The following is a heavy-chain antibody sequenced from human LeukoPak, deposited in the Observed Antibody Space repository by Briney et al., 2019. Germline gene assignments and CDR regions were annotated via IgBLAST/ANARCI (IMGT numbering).Heavy chain of an antibody. V-gene: IGHV1-2*02. J-gene: IGHJ6*03. Sequence: GASVKVSCKASGYTFTSYYMHWVRQAPGQGLEWMGWINPNSGGTNYAQKFQGRVTMTRDTSISTAYMELSSLRSEDTAVYYCASVYASGSSEGDHYYYYYMDVWGKGTTVTISS. D-gene: IGHD3-10*01. CDR1: GYTFTSYY. CDR2: INPNSGGT. CDR3: ASVYASGSSEGDHYYYYYMDV.